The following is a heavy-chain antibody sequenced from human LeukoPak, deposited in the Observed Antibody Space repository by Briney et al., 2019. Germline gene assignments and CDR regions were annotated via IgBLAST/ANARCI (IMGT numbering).Heavy chain of an antibody. V-gene: IGHV3-7*01. Sequence: GGSLRLSCAASGFTFSSYWMSWVRQAPGKGLEWVANIKQDGSEKYYVDSVKGRFTISRDNAKNSLYLQMNSLRAEDTAVYYCASSRIQLWFGAFDIWGQGTMVTVSS. CDR2: IKQDGSEK. CDR1: GFTFSSYW. CDR3: ASSRIQLWFGAFDI. J-gene: IGHJ3*02. D-gene: IGHD5-18*01.